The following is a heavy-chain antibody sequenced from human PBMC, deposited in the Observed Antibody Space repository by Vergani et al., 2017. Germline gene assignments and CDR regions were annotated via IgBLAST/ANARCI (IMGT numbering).Heavy chain of an antibody. CDR1: GYTFTSYG. Sequence: QVQLVQSGAEVKKPGASVKVSCKASGYTFTSYGISWVRQAPGQGLEWMGWISAYNGNTNYAQKLQGRVTMTTDTSTITAYMELRSLRSEDTAVYHCARDPARNWGENPGPFDYWGQGTLVTVSS. CDR3: ARDPARNWGENPGPFDY. J-gene: IGHJ4*02. V-gene: IGHV1-18*04. D-gene: IGHD7-27*01. CDR2: ISAYNGNT.